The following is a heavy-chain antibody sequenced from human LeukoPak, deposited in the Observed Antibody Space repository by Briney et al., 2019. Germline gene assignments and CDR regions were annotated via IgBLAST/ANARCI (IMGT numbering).Heavy chain of an antibody. J-gene: IGHJ4*02. CDR3: ARVRVDPDGYENCDY. CDR2: MNPNSGNT. CDR1: GYTFTSYD. D-gene: IGHD5-12*01. Sequence: ASVKVSCKASGYTFTSYDINWVRRATGQGLEWMGWMNPNSGNTGYAQKFQGRVTMTRNTSISTAYMELSSLRSEDTAVYYCARVRVDPDGYENCDYWGQGTLVTVSS. V-gene: IGHV1-8*01.